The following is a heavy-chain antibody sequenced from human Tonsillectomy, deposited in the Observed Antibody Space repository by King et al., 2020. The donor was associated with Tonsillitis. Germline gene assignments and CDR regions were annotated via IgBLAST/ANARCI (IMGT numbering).Heavy chain of an antibody. CDR1: GFTFSDYY. D-gene: IGHD2-8*01. CDR3: ARVAIVVMVYDGNWFDP. J-gene: IGHJ5*02. CDR2: ISRRGSHI. V-gene: IGHV3-11*01. Sequence: VQLVESGGGLVKPGGSLRLSCAASGFTFSDYYMSWIRQAPGKGLEWVSNISRRGSHIYSADSVKGRFTISRDNAKNSLYLQMKRLGAEDTAVYYCARVAIVVMVYDGNWFDPWGQGTLVTASS.